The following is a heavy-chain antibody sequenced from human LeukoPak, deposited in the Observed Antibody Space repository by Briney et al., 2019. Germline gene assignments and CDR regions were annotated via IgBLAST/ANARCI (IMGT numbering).Heavy chain of an antibody. J-gene: IGHJ4*02. CDR1: GCTVAAYY. V-gene: IGHV1-2*02. Sequence: ASVKVSCKASGCTVAAYYIHWVREAPGQGLEWMGWINPNTGGPYYAQRFQGRVTMTWDTSTSTAYMELTSVTSDDTAIYYCARHRNSQTSGAGDYWGQGTLVTVSS. CDR2: INPNTGGP. D-gene: IGHD1-26*01. CDR3: ARHRNSQTSGAGDY.